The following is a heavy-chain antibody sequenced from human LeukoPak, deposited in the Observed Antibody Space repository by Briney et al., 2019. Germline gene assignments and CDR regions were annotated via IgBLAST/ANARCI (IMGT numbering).Heavy chain of an antibody. CDR3: HSGSYYLDC. CDR2: INHSGST. J-gene: IGHJ4*02. V-gene: IGHV4-34*01. Sequence: PSETLSLTCAVYGGSFSGYYWSWIRQPPGKGLEWIGEINHSGSTNYNPSLKSRVTISVDTSKNQFSLKLSSVTAADTAVYYCHSGSYYLDCWGQGALVTVSS. D-gene: IGHD1-26*01. CDR1: GGSFSGYY.